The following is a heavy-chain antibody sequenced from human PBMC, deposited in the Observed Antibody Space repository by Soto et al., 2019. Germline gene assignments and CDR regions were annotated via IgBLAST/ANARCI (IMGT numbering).Heavy chain of an antibody. CDR2: IKQDGSGK. CDR3: ARPLFSSGGSCYSN. J-gene: IGHJ4*02. D-gene: IGHD2-15*01. V-gene: IGHV3-7*05. Sequence: EVQLVESGGGLVQPGGSLRLSCAASGFTFSSYWMSWVRQAPGKGLEWVANIKQDGSGKYYVDSVKGRLTISRDNAKNSVYLKMNRLRAEDTAVYYCARPLFSSGGSCYSNWGQGTLVTVSS. CDR1: GFTFSSYW.